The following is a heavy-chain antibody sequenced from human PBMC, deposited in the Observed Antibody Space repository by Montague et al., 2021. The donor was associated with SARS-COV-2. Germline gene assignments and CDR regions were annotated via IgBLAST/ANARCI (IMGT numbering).Heavy chain of an antibody. CDR2: ISSRGNRV. J-gene: IGHJ4*02. CDR3: ARATTFLPSAGFYFDY. V-gene: IGHV3-48*03. Sequence: SLRLSCAASGFNFNDFEMNWVRQAPGKGPEWVSYISSRGNRVDYVDSVKGRFTIPRDNAKNSLYLQMNNLRAEDTAIYYCARATTFLPSAGFYFDYWGQGTLVTVSS. CDR1: GFNFNDFE. D-gene: IGHD6-13*01.